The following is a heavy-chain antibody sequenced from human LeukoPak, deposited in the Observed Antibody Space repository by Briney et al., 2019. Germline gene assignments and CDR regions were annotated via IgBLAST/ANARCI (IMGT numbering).Heavy chain of an antibody. CDR2: IIPIFGTA. J-gene: IGHJ3*02. V-gene: IGHV1-69*05. Sequence: ASAKVSCKASGGTFSSYAISWVRQAPGQGLEWMGGIIPIFGTANYAQKFQGRVTITTDESTSTAYMELSSLRSEDTAVYYCARERDYGGNSDAFDIWAKGQWSPSLQ. CDR1: GGTFSSYA. D-gene: IGHD4-23*01. CDR3: ARERDYGGNSDAFDI.